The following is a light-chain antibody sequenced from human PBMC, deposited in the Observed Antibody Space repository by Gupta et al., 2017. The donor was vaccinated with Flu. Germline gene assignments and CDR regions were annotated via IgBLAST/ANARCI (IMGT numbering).Light chain of an antibody. Sequence: DVVMTQSPLRLPVTLGQPASISCRSSQSLVYKNGITYLNWFQQRPGQSPRRLIYEVSKRDYGVPDRFSGRGSGTDFTLKSSMGEAEDVGVYYVKRGKLPRTFGEGTKLEI. CDR3: KRGKLPRT. CDR1: QSLVYKNGITY. J-gene: IGKJ2*01. CDR2: EVS. V-gene: IGKV2-30*01.